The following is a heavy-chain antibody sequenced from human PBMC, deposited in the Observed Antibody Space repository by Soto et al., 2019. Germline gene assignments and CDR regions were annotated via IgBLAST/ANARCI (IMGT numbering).Heavy chain of an antibody. J-gene: IGHJ6*02. CDR1: GYSFTSYW. CDR3: ARPGGYCSGGSCYPPDYGMDV. CDR2: IDPSDSYT. Sequence: GESLKISCKGSGYSFTSYWIGWVRQMPGKGLEWMGRIDPSDSYTNYSPSFQGHVTISADKSINTAYLQWSSLKASDTAMYYCARPGGYCSGGSCYPPDYGMDVWGQGTTVTVSS. D-gene: IGHD2-15*01. V-gene: IGHV5-10-1*01.